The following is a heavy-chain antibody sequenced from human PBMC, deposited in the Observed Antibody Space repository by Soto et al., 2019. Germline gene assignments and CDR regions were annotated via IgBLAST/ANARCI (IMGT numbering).Heavy chain of an antibody. CDR1: GFTFSGSA. Sequence: EVQLVESGGGLVQPGGSLKLSCAASGFTFSGSAMHWVRQASGKGLEWVGRIRSKANSYATAYAASVKGRFTISRDDSKNTAYLQMNSLKTEDTAVYYCTRQVLSFDYWGQGTLVTVSS. V-gene: IGHV3-73*01. J-gene: IGHJ4*02. D-gene: IGHD2-8*01. CDR2: IRSKANSYAT. CDR3: TRQVLSFDY.